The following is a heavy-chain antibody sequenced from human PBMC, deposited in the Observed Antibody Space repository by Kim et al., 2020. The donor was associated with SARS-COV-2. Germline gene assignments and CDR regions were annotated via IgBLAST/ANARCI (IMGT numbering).Heavy chain of an antibody. D-gene: IGHD2-8*01. CDR2: IQRDGSEK. CDR3: ARDFEYCTTTNCNARPDP. Sequence: GGSLRLSCAASGFTFSAYWMNWVRQAPGKGLEWVASIQRDGSEKNYVDSVEGRFTISRDNAKNSLYLQMDSLRAEDTAVYYCARDFEYCTTTNCNARPDP. V-gene: IGHV3-7*03. J-gene: IGHJ5*02. CDR1: GFTFSAYW.